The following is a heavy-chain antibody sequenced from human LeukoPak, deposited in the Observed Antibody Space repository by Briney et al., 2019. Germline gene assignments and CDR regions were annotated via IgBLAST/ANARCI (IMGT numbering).Heavy chain of an antibody. CDR2: IKSKTDGGTT. CDR1: GFTFSNAW. V-gene: IGHV3-15*07. CDR3: TTLYCGGDCYIAFDI. Sequence: GGSLRLSCAASGFTFSNAWMNWVRQAPGKGLEWVGRIKSKTDGGTTDYAAPVKGRFTISRDDSKNTLYLQMNSLKTEDTAVYYCTTLYCGGDCYIAFDIWGQGTMVAVSS. D-gene: IGHD2-21*02. J-gene: IGHJ3*02.